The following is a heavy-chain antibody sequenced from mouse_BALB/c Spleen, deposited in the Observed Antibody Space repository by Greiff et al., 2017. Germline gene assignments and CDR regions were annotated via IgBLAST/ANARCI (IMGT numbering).Heavy chain of an antibody. V-gene: IGHV1S137*01. Sequence: QGQLQESGAELVRPGVSVKMSCKGSGYTFTDYAIHWVKQSHAKSLEWIGVISTYYGDASYNQKFKGKATMTVDKSSSTAYMELARLTSEDSAIYYCARSGADSYRYAMDYWGQGTSVTVSS. CDR3: ARSGADSYRYAMDY. D-gene: IGHD6-2*01. CDR1: GYTFTDYA. CDR2: ISTYYGDA. J-gene: IGHJ4*01.